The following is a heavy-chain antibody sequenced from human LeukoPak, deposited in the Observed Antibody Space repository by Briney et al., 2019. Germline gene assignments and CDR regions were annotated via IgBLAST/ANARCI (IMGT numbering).Heavy chain of an antibody. Sequence: GASVKVSCKVSGYTLTELSMHWGRQAPGKRPVWMGGFYPEDGETIYAQKFQGRVTMTEDTSTDTAYMELSSLRSEDTAVYYCATSPRGYSGYEFDYWGQGPLVTVSS. V-gene: IGHV1-24*01. CDR3: ATSPRGYSGYEFDY. CDR2: FYPEDGET. J-gene: IGHJ4*02. CDR1: GYTLTELS. D-gene: IGHD5-12*01.